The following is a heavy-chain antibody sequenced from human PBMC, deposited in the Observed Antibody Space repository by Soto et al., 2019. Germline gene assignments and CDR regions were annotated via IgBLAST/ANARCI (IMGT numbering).Heavy chain of an antibody. J-gene: IGHJ4*02. V-gene: IGHV1-18*01. CDR2: ISAYNGNT. CDR1: GYTFTSYG. D-gene: IGHD3-10*01. CDR3: ARGVEGLLWFGELTGPFDY. Sequence: SVKVSCKASGYTFTSYGISWVRQAPVQGLEWMGWISAYNGNTNYAQKLQGRVTMTTDTSTGTAYMELRSLRSDDTAVYYCARGVEGLLWFGELTGPFDYWGQGTLVTVSS.